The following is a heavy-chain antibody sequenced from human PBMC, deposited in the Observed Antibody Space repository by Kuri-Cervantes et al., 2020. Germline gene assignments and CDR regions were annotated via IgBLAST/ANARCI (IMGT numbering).Heavy chain of an antibody. CDR2: MNPNSGNT. D-gene: IGHD3-10*01. CDR1: GYTFTSYD. V-gene: IGHV1-8*01. J-gene: IGHJ4*02. Sequence: ASVKVSCKASGYTFTSYDINWVRQATGQGLEWMGWMNPNSGNTGYAQKFQGRVTMTRNTSISTAYMELSSLRAEDTAVYYCAKARKTQILLWFGELPSYWGQGTLVTVSS. CDR3: AKARKTQILLWFGELPSY.